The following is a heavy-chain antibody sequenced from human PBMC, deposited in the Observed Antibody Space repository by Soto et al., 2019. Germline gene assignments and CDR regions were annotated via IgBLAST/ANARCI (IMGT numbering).Heavy chain of an antibody. J-gene: IGHJ6*02. D-gene: IGHD3-3*01. CDR2: ISYDGSNK. V-gene: IGHV3-30-3*01. CDR1: GFTFSSYA. CDR3: ARGYDFWSGYSIPYGMDV. Sequence: PGGSLRLSCAASGFTFSSYAMHWVRQAPGKGLEWVAVISYDGSNKYYADSVKGRFTISRDNSKNTLYLQMNSLRAEDTAVYYCARGYDFWSGYSIPYGMDVWGQGTTVTVSS.